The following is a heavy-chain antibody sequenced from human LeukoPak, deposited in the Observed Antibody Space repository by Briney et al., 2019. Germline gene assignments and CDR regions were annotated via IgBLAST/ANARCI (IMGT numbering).Heavy chain of an antibody. CDR3: AREQARYGSSWYDY. D-gene: IGHD6-13*01. V-gene: IGHV3-66*01. CDR2: IYSGGST. J-gene: IGHJ4*02. Sequence: GGSLRLSCAASGFTVSSNYMSWVRQAPGKGLEWVSVIYSGGSTYYADSVKGRFTISRDNSKNTLYLQMNSLRAEDTAVYYCAREQARYGSSWYDYWGQGTLVTVSS. CDR1: GFTVSSNY.